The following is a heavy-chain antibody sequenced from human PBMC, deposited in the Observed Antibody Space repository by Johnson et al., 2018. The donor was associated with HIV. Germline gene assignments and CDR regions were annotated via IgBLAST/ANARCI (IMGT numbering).Heavy chain of an antibody. CDR1: GFTFSRFD. V-gene: IGHV3-30*18. CDR2: TAHDESIT. Sequence: VQLVESGGGVVQPGRSLRLSCAASGFTFSRFDMHWVRQAPGKGMDWVAFTAHDESITHSADSVQGRFTLSSDNSQSTLTLKMNSLRAEDTAIYYCAKDDNVCVWYSDAFDVWGQGTVVTVSS. D-gene: IGHD6-19*01. J-gene: IGHJ3*01. CDR3: AKDDNVCVWYSDAFDV.